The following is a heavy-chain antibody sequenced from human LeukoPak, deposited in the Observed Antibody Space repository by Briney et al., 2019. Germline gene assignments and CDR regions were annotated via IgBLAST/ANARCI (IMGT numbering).Heavy chain of an antibody. CDR2: INPNSGGT. V-gene: IGHV1-2*02. D-gene: IGHD6-19*01. CDR1: GYTFTGYY. CDR3: ATISHSSGWSHFDY. Sequence: ASVKVSCKASGYTFTGYYMHWVRQAPGQGLEWMGWINPNSGGTNYAQKFQGRVTMTRDTSISTAYMELSRLRSDDTAVYYCATISHSSGWSHFDYWGQGTLVTVSS. J-gene: IGHJ4*02.